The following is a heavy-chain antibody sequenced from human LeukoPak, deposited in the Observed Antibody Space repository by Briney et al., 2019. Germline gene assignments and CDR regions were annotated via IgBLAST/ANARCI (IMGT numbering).Heavy chain of an antibody. CDR1: GFTVSSNY. Sequence: GGSLRLSCAASGFTVSSNYMSWVRQAPGKGLEWVSVIYSGVGTDYADSVKGQFTISRDNSKNTLYLQMNSLRAEDTAVYYCARAYYYDRSGYYYAYWGQGTLVTVSS. CDR3: ARAYYYDRSGYYYAY. D-gene: IGHD3-22*01. J-gene: IGHJ4*02. V-gene: IGHV3-53*01. CDR2: IYSGVGT.